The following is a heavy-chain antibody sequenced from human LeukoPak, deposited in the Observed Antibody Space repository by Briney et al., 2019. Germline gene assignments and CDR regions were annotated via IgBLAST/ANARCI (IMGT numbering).Heavy chain of an antibody. J-gene: IGHJ4*02. CDR3: VKTIAVAGNFDY. V-gene: IGHV3-64D*09. CDR2: ISPNGGST. D-gene: IGHD6-13*01. Sequence: AGGSLRLSCSASGFTFSSYTMHWVRQAPGKGLEYVSAISPNGGSTYYGDSVKGRFTISRDNSKKTLYLQMRSLRAEDTAVYYCVKTIAVAGNFDYWGQGTLVTAS. CDR1: GFTFSSYT.